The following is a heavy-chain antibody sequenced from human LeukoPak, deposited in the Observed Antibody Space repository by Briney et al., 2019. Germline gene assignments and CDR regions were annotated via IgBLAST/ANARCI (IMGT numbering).Heavy chain of an antibody. Sequence: GGSLRLSCAASGFTFSSYAMSWVRQAPGKGLELVSGISGSGGTTYCADSVKGRFTISRDNSKNTLYLQLNSLRAEDTAIYYCAKDLTYYYDSTGYYFDYWGQGTLVTVSS. V-gene: IGHV3-23*01. J-gene: IGHJ4*02. CDR3: AKDLTYYYDSTGYYFDY. CDR2: ISGSGGTT. D-gene: IGHD3-22*01. CDR1: GFTFSSYA.